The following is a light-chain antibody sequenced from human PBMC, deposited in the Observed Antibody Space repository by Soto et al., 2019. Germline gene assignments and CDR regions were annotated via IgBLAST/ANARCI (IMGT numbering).Light chain of an antibody. CDR1: SGDIGRYKF. V-gene: IGLV2-14*01. J-gene: IGLJ1*01. Sequence: QSVLTQPASVSGSPGQSVTISCTGTSGDIGRYKFVSWFQQHPGKAPKLMIYEVSNRPSGVSNRFSGSKSGNTASLTISGLQAEDEADYYCSSYTSSSSDVFGTGTKLTVL. CDR2: EVS. CDR3: SSYTSSSSDV.